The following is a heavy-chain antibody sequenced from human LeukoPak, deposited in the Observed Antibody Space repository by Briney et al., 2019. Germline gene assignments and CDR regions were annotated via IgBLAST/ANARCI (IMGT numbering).Heavy chain of an antibody. J-gene: IGHJ4*01. CDR2: ISNDGNEK. CDR3: VRDGGYTGGWTYGAGDY. D-gene: IGHD2-8*02. CDR1: GFTFSAYV. Sequence: PGRSLRLSCAASGFTFSAYVMHWVRQAPGKGLECVAVISNDGNEKYYADSVKGRFSISRDNSKNTLYLQMSSLRTEDTAVYYCVRDGGYTGGWTYGAGDYWGQGTLVTVSS. V-gene: IGHV3-30*04.